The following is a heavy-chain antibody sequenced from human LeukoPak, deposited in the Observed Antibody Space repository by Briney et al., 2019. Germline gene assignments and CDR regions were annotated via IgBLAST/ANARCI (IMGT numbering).Heavy chain of an antibody. CDR2: IIPIFGTA. J-gene: IGHJ5*02. CDR1: GGTFSSYA. D-gene: IGHD3-10*01. CDR3: ARTHYGSGSRHHNWFDP. V-gene: IGHV1-69*05. Sequence: ASVKVSCKASGGTFSSYAISWVRQAPGQGLEWMGGIIPIFGTANYAQKFQGRVTITTDESTSTAYMELRSLRSDDTAVYYCARTHYGSGSRHHNWFDPWGQGTLVTVSS.